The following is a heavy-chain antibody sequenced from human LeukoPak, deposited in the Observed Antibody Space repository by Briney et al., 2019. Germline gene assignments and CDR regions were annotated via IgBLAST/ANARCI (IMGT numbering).Heavy chain of an antibody. CDR1: GYTFTSYV. Sequence: ASVNVSFKASGYTFTSYVMHWVRQAPGQRLEWMGWINAGNGNTKYSQKFQGRVTITRDTSASTAYMELSSLRSEDTAVYYCARIQTYYDFWSGYQTYYYYGMDVWGQGTTVTVSS. V-gene: IGHV1-3*01. J-gene: IGHJ6*02. D-gene: IGHD3-3*01. CDR2: INAGNGNT. CDR3: ARIQTYYDFWSGYQTYYYYGMDV.